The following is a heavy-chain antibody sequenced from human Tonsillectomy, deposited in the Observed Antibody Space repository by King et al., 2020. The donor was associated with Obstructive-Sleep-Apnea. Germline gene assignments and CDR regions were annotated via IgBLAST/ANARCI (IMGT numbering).Heavy chain of an antibody. J-gene: IGHJ6*02. CDR1: GYTFTSYY. Sequence: HVQLVESGAEVKKPGASVKVSCKASGYTFTSYYMHWVRQAPGQGLEWMGIINPSGGSTSYAQKFQGRVTMTRDTSTSTVYMELSSLRSEDTAVYYCAVYFDWAIIGYGMDVWGQGTTVTVSS. CDR3: AVYFDWAIIGYGMDV. D-gene: IGHD3-9*01. V-gene: IGHV1-46*01. CDR2: INPSGGST.